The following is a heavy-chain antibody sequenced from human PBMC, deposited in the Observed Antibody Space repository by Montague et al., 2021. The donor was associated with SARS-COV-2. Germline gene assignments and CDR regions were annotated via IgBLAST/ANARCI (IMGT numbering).Heavy chain of an antibody. CDR2: IYYSGST. CDR3: ARVRITMIVVVDAFDI. CDR1: GGSISSGGYY. D-gene: IGHD3-22*01. J-gene: IGHJ3*02. V-gene: IGHV4-31*03. Sequence: TLSLTCTVSGGSISSGGYYRSWIRQHPGKGLEWIGYIYYSGSTYYNPSLESRVTISVDTSKNQFSLKLSSVTAADTAVYYCARVRITMIVVVDAFDIWGQETMVTVSS.